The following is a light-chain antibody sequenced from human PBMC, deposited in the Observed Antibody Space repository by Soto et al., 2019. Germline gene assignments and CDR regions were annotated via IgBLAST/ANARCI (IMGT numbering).Light chain of an antibody. CDR2: GAS. Sequence: EIVLTQSPGTLSLSPGERATLSCRASQSISSTYLSWYQQKPGQAPRLLIYGASTRATGIPDRFSGSGSGTYFTLTISRLESEDFVVYYCQQYGSSPLMYTFGQGTKLEIK. CDR3: QQYGSSPLMYT. J-gene: IGKJ2*01. CDR1: QSISSTY. V-gene: IGKV3-20*01.